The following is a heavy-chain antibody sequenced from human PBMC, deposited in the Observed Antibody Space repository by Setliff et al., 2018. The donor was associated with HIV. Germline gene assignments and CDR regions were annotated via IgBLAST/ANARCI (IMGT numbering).Heavy chain of an antibody. CDR1: GFTFNNAW. J-gene: IGHJ5*01. CDR3: VTVRTISGFKCLDS. CDR2: IKSKTDGGTT. V-gene: IGHV3-15*01. Sequence: LRLSCAVSGFTFNNAWMTWVRQAPGKGLEWVGHIKSKTDGGTTDYAAPVKGRFTISRDDSKTTLYLQMDSLKTEDTAMYYCVTVRTISGFKCLDSWGQGTLVTVSS.